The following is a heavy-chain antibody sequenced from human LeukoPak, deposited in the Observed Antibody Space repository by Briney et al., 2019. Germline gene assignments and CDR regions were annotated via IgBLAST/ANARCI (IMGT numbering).Heavy chain of an antibody. J-gene: IGHJ6*03. Sequence: ASVKVSCKVSGYTFTDYYMHWVQQAPGKGLEWMGLVDPEDGETIYAEKFQGRVTITADTSTDTAYMELSSPRSEDTAVYYCATTSRYYYYYYMDVWGKGTTVTVSS. V-gene: IGHV1-69-2*01. CDR3: ATTSRYYYYYYMDV. CDR1: GYTFTDYY. CDR2: VDPEDGET.